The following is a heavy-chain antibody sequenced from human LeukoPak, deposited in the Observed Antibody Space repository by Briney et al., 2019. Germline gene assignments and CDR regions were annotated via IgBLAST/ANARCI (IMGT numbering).Heavy chain of an antibody. J-gene: IGHJ5*02. D-gene: IGHD3-22*01. CDR3: ARLYYYDSSGYYHKWFDP. CDR2: INPNSGCT. CDR1: GYTFTGYY. Sequence: ASVKVSCKASGYTFTGYYMHWVRQAPGQGLEWMGWINPNSGCTNYAQKFQGMVTMITDTSISTAYMVLSRLRSDDTAAYYCARLYYYDSSGYYHKWFDPWAQGTLVTVSS. V-gene: IGHV1-2*02.